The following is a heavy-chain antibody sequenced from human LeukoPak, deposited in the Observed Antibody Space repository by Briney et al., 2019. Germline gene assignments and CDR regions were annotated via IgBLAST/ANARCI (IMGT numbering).Heavy chain of an antibody. J-gene: IGHJ4*02. CDR1: GGSISTYY. V-gene: IGHV4-59*01. CDR3: ARSPTGGSPFFDY. D-gene: IGHD2-15*01. CDR2: IYYSGGT. Sequence: SETLSLTCTVSGGSISTYYWSWIRQPPGKGLEGIGYIYYSGGTNYNPSLKSRLTISVDTSKDPFSLRLSSVTAADTAIYYCARSPTGGSPFFDYWGQGTLVTVSS.